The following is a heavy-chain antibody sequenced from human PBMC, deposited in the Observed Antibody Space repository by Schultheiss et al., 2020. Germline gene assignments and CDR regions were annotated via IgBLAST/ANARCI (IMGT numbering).Heavy chain of an antibody. CDR2: ISYDGSNK. CDR1: GFTFSSYA. Sequence: GGSLRLSCAASGFTFSSYAMSWVRQAPGKGLEWVAVISYDGSNKYYADSVKGRFTISRDNAKNSLYLQMNSLRAEDTAVYYCAREQQLVGFDYWGQGTLVNVSS. D-gene: IGHD6-13*01. V-gene: IGHV3-30*03. CDR3: AREQQLVGFDY. J-gene: IGHJ4*02.